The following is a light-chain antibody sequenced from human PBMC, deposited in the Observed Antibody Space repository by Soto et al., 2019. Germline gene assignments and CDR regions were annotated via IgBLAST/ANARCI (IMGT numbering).Light chain of an antibody. CDR3: QQYGTSEII. CDR2: DTS. J-gene: IGKJ5*01. CDR1: QSVSSN. V-gene: IGKV3-20*01. Sequence: EVVLTQSPATLSVSPGERATLSCRASQSVSSNLAWYQQKPGQAPRLLIYDTSSRATGIPDRLSGSGSGTDFNLTISRLEPEDFSVFYCQQYGTSEIICGQGTRLEIK.